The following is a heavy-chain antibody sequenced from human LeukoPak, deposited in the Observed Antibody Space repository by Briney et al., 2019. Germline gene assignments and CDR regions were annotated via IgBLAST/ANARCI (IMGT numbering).Heavy chain of an antibody. V-gene: IGHV4-61*05. CDR3: ARVFRTGDDYYYYYMDV. Sequence: SETLSLTCTVSGVSISSSNSYWGWIRQPPGKGLEWIGYIYHTGSTSYSPSLKSRVTISADTSQNQFSLKLSSVTAADTAVYYCARVFRTGDDYYYYYMDVWGKGTTVTISS. CDR2: IYHTGST. CDR1: GVSISSSNSY. D-gene: IGHD3-3*01. J-gene: IGHJ6*03.